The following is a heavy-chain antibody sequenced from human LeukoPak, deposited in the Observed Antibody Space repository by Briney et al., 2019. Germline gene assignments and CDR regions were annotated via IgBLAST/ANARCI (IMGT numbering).Heavy chain of an antibody. D-gene: IGHD5-24*01. CDR1: GFTFSSYW. V-gene: IGHV3-7*04. Sequence: PGGCLRLSCTASGFTFSSYWMNWVRQAPGKGLEGVANIKQDGSEKYYVDSVKGRFTISRDNAKKSLYLQMNSLRAEDTAVYYCARETEMANLDYWGQGTLVTVSS. CDR2: IKQDGSEK. J-gene: IGHJ4*02. CDR3: ARETEMANLDY.